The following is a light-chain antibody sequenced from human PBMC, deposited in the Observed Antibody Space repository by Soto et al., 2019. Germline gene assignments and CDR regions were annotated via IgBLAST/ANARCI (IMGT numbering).Light chain of an antibody. CDR3: QHDYSFPHP. J-gene: IGKJ2*01. CDR1: QGISRY. V-gene: IGKV1D-8*03. CDR2: AAS. Sequence: VIWMTQSPSLLSASTGDRVTISCRMSQGISRYLAWYQQKPVKAPDLLIYAASTLQSGVPSRFSGSGAATNFTLTSSCLQSEDLSTYDGQHDYSFPHPVGQGTKLEIK.